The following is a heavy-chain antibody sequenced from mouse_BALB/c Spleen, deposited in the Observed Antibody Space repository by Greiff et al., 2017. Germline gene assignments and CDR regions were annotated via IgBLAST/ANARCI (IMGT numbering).Heavy chain of an antibody. J-gene: IGHJ3*01. CDR3: AKGTMITTWFAY. CDR2: IYPYNGGT. V-gene: IGHV1S29*02. D-gene: IGHD2-4*01. CDR1: GYTFTDYN. Sequence: DVQLQESGPELVKPGASVKISCKASGYTFTDYNMHWVKQSHGKSLEWIGYIYPYNGGTGYNQKFKSKATLTVDNSSSTAYMELRSLTSEDSAVYYCAKGTMITTWFAYWGQGTLVTVSA.